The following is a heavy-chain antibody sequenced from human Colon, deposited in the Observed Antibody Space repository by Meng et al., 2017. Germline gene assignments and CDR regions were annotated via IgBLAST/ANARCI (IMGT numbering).Heavy chain of an antibody. CDR1: GGSFSGYY. Sequence: QVQLQQWGAGLLKPSETLSLTCAVYGGSFSGYYWSWIRQPPGKGLEWIGDINHSGSTNYNPSLKSRVTISVDTSKNQFSLKLSSVTAADTAVYYCARLYRVGATHTPYFDYWGQGTLVTVSS. D-gene: IGHD1-26*01. V-gene: IGHV4-34*01. CDR2: INHSGST. CDR3: ARLYRVGATHTPYFDY. J-gene: IGHJ4*02.